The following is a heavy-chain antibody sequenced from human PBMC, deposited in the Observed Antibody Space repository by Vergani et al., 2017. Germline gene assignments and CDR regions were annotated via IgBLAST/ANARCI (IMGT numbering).Heavy chain of an antibody. Sequence: EVQLVESGGGLVQPGGSLRLSCAASGFTFSSYSMNWVRQAPGKGLEWVSYISSSSSTIYYADSVKGLLIISRDNAKNSRYLQMNSLIAEDTTVYYCAREGVWRGYYRYYYGMDVWGQGTTVTVSS. V-gene: IGHV3-48*04. CDR1: GFTFSSYS. CDR3: AREGVWRGYYRYYYGMDV. J-gene: IGHJ6*02. D-gene: IGHD3-3*01. CDR2: ISSSSSTI.